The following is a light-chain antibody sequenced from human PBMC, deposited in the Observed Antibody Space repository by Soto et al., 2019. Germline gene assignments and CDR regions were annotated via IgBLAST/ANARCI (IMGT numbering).Light chain of an antibody. V-gene: IGKV1-39*01. CDR1: QIINSY. CDR3: QHCYSNYGS. CDR2: AAS. Sequence: DTQMNRAQLSRSACGGKRITITCGARQIINSYLNWYQQKPGKAPKLLIYAASSLLSGVPSRFSGSGSGTDFTLSISSLQPEDFATYYCQHCYSNYGSFGQGTKL. J-gene: IGKJ1*01.